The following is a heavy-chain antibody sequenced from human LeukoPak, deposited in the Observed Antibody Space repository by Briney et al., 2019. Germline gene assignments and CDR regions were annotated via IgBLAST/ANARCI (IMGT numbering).Heavy chain of an antibody. J-gene: IGHJ4*02. CDR2: IYYSGST. D-gene: IGHD3-3*01. V-gene: IGHV4-39*01. Sequence: TSETLSLTCTVSGGSISSSSYYWGWIRQPPGKGLEWIVSIYYSGSTYYNPSLKSRVTISVDTSKNQFSLKLSSVTAADTAVYYCARTSLNDFWSGYYEVFDYWGQGTLVTVSS. CDR1: GGSISSSSYY. CDR3: ARTSLNDFWSGYYEVFDY.